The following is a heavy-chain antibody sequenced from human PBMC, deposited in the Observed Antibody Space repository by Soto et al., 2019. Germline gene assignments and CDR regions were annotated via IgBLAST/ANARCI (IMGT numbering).Heavy chain of an antibody. CDR3: AREKCSGGSCYGAFDI. V-gene: IGHV3-7*01. J-gene: IGHJ3*02. CDR1: GFTFSSYW. CDR2: IKQDGSEK. D-gene: IGHD2-15*01. Sequence: EVQLVESGGGLVQPGGSLRLSCAASGFTFSSYWMSWVRQAPGKGLEWVANIKQDGSEKYYVDSVKGRFTISRDNAKNSLYLQMNSLRAEDTAVYYCAREKCSGGSCYGAFDIWGQGTMVTVSS.